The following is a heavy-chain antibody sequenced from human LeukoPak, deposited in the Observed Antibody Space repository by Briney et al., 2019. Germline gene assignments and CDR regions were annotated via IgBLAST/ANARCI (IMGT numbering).Heavy chain of an antibody. CDR2: INHSGST. CDR3: ARHVAFRFDP. CDR1: GGSFSGYY. J-gene: IGHJ5*02. Sequence: SETLSLTCAVYGGSFSGYYWSWIRQPPGKGLEWIGEINHSGSTNYNPSLESRVTISVDTSKNQFSLKLSSVTAADTAVYYCARHVAFRFDPWGQGTLVTVSS. D-gene: IGHD2-21*01. V-gene: IGHV4-34*01.